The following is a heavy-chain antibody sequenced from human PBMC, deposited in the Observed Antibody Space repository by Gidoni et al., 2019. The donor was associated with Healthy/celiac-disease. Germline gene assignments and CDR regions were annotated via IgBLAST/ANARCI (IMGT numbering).Heavy chain of an antibody. V-gene: IGHV1-69*01. CDR2: VIPIFGSA. CDR3: ARALGHDILIWNWFDP. J-gene: IGHJ5*02. Sequence: QVQLVQSGAEVKKPGSSVKVSCKASGGTVSSYAISWVRQAPGQGLEWMGGVIPIFGSANYAQKFQGRVTITADESTSTAYMELSSLRSEDTAVYYCARALGHDILIWNWFDPWGQGTLVTVSS. CDR1: GGTVSSYA. D-gene: IGHD3-9*01.